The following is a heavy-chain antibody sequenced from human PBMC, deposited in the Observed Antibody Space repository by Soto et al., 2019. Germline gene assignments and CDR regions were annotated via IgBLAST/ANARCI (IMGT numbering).Heavy chain of an antibody. Sequence: SETLSLTCTVSGGSISSGGYYWSWIRQHPGKGLEWIGYIYYSGSTYYNPSLKSRVTISVDTSKNQFSLKLSSVTAADTAVYYCARDSSGYSRLYNWFDPWGQGTLVTVSS. V-gene: IGHV4-31*03. CDR1: GGSISSGGYY. CDR3: ARDSSGYSRLYNWFDP. J-gene: IGHJ5*02. D-gene: IGHD3-22*01. CDR2: IYYSGST.